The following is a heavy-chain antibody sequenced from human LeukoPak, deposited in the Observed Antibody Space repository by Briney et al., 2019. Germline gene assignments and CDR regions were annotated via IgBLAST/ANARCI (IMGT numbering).Heavy chain of an antibody. CDR3: AKESMVRGVIRYYYGMDV. CDR2: IKQDGSEQ. J-gene: IGHJ6*04. Sequence: PGRSLRLSCAASGFTFSSYWMSWVRQAPGKGLEWVADIKQDGSEQYYVDSVKVRFTISRDNAKNSLYLQMNSLRAEDTAVYYCAKESMVRGVIRYYYGMDVWGKGTTVTVSS. D-gene: IGHD3-10*01. CDR1: GFTFSSYW. V-gene: IGHV3-7*03.